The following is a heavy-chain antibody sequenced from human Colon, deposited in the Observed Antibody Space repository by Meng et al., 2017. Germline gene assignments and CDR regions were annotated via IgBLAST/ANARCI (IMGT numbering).Heavy chain of an antibody. D-gene: IGHD1-26*01. CDR1: GFSFSGFE. Sequence: GESLKISCAASGFSFSGFELNWVRQAPGKGLEWLSFISRSGDIIHYADSVKGRFTISRDNANNSLYLQMNSLRAEDTAVYYCVGSYFDYWGQGTLVTVSS. V-gene: IGHV3-48*03. CDR3: VGSYFDY. J-gene: IGHJ4*02. CDR2: ISRSGDII.